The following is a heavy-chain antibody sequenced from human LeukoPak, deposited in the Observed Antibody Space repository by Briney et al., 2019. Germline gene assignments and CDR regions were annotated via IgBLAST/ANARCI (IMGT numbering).Heavy chain of an antibody. V-gene: IGHV4-39*07. D-gene: IGHD6-13*01. CDR3: ARRIAAAGLDAFDI. J-gene: IGHJ3*02. CDR1: GGSISSSSYY. Sequence: SETLSLTCTVSGGSISSSSYYWGWIRQPPGKGLEWIGSIYYSGSTYYNPSLKSRVTISVDTSKNQFSLKLSSVTAADTAVYYCARRIAAAGLDAFDIWGQGTMVTVSS. CDR2: IYYSGST.